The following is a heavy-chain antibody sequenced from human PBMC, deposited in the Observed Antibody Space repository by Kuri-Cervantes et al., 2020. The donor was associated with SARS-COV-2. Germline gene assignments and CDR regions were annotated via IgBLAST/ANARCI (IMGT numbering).Heavy chain of an antibody. Sequence: GESLKISCSASGFTFSSYAMSWVRQAPGKGLEWVSSISSSSYIYYADSVKGRFTISRDNAKNSLYLQMNSLRAEDTAVYYCARARNYYYYGMDVWGQGTTVTVSS. CDR3: ARARNYYYYGMDV. CDR1: GFTFSSYA. J-gene: IGHJ6*02. V-gene: IGHV3-21*01. CDR2: ISSSSYI.